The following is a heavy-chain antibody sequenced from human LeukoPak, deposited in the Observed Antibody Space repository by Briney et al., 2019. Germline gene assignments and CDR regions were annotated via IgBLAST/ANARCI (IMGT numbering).Heavy chain of an antibody. CDR2: IYYSGST. D-gene: IGHD4-23*01. CDR1: GGSISRSSYY. J-gene: IGHJ3*02. V-gene: IGHV4-39*07. Sequence: SETLSLTCTVSGGSISRSSYYWGWIRQPPGKGLEWIGSIYYSGSTYYNPSLKSRVTISVDTSKNQFSLKLSSVTAADTAVYYCARGFGGNTGVDAFDIWGQGTMVTVSS. CDR3: ARGFGGNTGVDAFDI.